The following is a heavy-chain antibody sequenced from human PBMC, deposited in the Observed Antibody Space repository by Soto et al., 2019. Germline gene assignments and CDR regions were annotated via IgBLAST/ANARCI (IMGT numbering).Heavy chain of an antibody. CDR2: IYYTGST. CDR1: GGSISDYY. V-gene: IGHV4-59*08. CDR3: VSLFRWLYSGSGMDV. D-gene: IGHD1-1*01. J-gene: IGHJ6*02. Sequence: QVQLQESGPGLVKPSETLSLTCSVSGGSISDYYWTWIRQPPGKGLEWIGYIYYTGSTTDNPSLESRVTISMDTSKIQFSLKLSSVTAADTAIYYCVSLFRWLYSGSGMDVWGQGTTVTVSS.